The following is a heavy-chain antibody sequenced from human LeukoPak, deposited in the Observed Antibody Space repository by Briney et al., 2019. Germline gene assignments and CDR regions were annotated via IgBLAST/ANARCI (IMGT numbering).Heavy chain of an antibody. J-gene: IGHJ3*02. V-gene: IGHV4-59*01. D-gene: IGHD3-22*01. CDR3: AREVWTYYYDSSGYPHDAFDI. Sequence: PSETLSLTCTVSGGSISSYYWSWIRQPPGKGLEWIGYIYYSGSTNYNPSLKSRVTISVDTSKNQFSLKLSSVTAADTAVYYCAREVWTYYYDSSGYPHDAFDIWGQGTMVTVSS. CDR2: IYYSGST. CDR1: GGSISSYY.